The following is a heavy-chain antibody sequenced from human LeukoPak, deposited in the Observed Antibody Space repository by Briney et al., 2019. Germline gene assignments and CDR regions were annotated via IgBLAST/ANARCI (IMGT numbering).Heavy chain of an antibody. D-gene: IGHD2-2*01. V-gene: IGHV1-69*01. Sequence: SVKVSCKASGGTFSSYAISWVRQAPGQGLEWMGGIIPIFGTANYAQKFQGRVTITADESTSTAYMELSSLRSEDTAVYYCARPLSAIGRWFDPWGQGTLVTVSS. CDR3: ARPLSAIGRWFDP. J-gene: IGHJ5*02. CDR1: GGTFSSYA. CDR2: IIPIFGTA.